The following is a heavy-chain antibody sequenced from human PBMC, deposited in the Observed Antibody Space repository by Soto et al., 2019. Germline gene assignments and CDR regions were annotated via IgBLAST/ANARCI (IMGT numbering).Heavy chain of an antibody. D-gene: IGHD7-27*01. CDR3: ARDIVAASTTTFRPRGQGWGNDY. J-gene: IGHJ4*02. Sequence: ASVKVSCKTSGYTFTSHYIHWVRQAPGQGLEWMGMIDPYDGTTTNAQRFQGRVTMTRDTSTTTVNMEMNSLRSEDTATYFCARDIVAASTTTFRPRGQGWGNDYWSQGTLVTVSS. V-gene: IGHV1-46*01. CDR2: IDPYDGTT. CDR1: GYTFTSHY.